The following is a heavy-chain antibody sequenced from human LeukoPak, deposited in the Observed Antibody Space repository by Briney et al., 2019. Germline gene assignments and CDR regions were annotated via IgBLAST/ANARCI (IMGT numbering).Heavy chain of an antibody. CDR1: GFNFHDYA. D-gene: IGHD5/OR15-5a*01. Sequence: GGSLRLSCAASGFNFHDYARHWVRQAPGKGLEWVSLISGDGGSAYYADSMKGRFTISRDNSKDSLYLQMNSLRTEDTALYYCAKHYNPLYDDHPDYWGQGTLVTVSS. CDR3: AKHYNPLYDDHPDY. V-gene: IGHV3-43*02. CDR2: ISGDGGSA. J-gene: IGHJ4*02.